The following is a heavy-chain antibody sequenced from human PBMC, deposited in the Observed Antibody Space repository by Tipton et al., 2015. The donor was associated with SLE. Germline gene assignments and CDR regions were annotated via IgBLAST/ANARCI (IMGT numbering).Heavy chain of an antibody. V-gene: IGHV4-61*01. J-gene: IGHJ2*01. CDR3: ATSSGGSIRIAARPIYWHFDL. Sequence: TLSLTCAVSGYSISSGYYWGWIRQPPGKGLEWIGYIYYSGSTNYNPSLKSRVTISVDTSKNQFSLKLSSVTAADTAVYYCATSSGGSIRIAARPIYWHFDLWGRGTLVTVSS. D-gene: IGHD6-6*01. CDR1: GYSISSGYY. CDR2: IYYSGST.